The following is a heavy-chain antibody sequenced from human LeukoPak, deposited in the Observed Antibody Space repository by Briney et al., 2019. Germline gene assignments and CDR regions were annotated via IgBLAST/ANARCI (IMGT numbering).Heavy chain of an antibody. CDR3: AREYSSSSGRLYDY. CDR2: IAPNSGGT. D-gene: IGHD6-6*01. J-gene: IGHJ4*02. V-gene: IGHV1-2*02. CDR1: GYTFTGYH. Sequence: EASVKVFCKASGYTFTGYHMHWVRQAPGQGLEWMGWIAPNSGGTNYAQKFQGRVTMTRDTSVSTAYMEVSRLTSDDTAVYYCAREYSSSSGRLYDYWGQGTLVTVSS.